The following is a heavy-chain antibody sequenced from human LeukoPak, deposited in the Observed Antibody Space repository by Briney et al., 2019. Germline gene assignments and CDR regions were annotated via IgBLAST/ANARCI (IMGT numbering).Heavy chain of an antibody. CDR3: AKDRAGYCSSTSCFYDAFDL. Sequence: PGGSLRLSCAASGFTFTNYAIYAMSWVRQAPGKGLEWVSVISGSGGNTYYADSVKGRFTISKDNSKHTLFLQVNSLRAEDTAVYYCAKDRAGYCSSTSCFYDAFDLWGQGTMVTISS. D-gene: IGHD2-2*01. CDR1: GFTFTNYAIYA. CDR2: ISGSGGNT. V-gene: IGHV3-23*01. J-gene: IGHJ3*01.